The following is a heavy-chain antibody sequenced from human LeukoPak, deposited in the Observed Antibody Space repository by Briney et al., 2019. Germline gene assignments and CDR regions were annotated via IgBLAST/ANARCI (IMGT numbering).Heavy chain of an antibody. V-gene: IGHV4-34*01. CDR2: INHSGTT. CDR3: ARSSNDYRDSFDY. D-gene: IGHD4-17*01. J-gene: IGHJ4*02. CDR1: RGSFSGYY. Sequence: KPSETLSLTRAVYRGSFSGYYWSWIRQPPGKGLEWIGEINHSGTTNYNPSLKSRVTISVDTSKNQFSLNLSSVTAADTAVYYCARSSNDYRDSFDYWGQGTLVTVSS.